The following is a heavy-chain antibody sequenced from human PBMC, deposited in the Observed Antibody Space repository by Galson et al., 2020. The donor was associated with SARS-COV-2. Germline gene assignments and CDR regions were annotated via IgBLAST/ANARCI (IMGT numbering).Heavy chain of an antibody. V-gene: IGHV1-69*13. Sequence: SVKVSCKASGGTFSSYAISWVRQPPGQGLEWMGGLIPIFGTANYAHTFQGRVTITADESTSTAYMELSSLRSEDTAVYYCARDPGDYGDYVDWGQGTLVTVSS. CDR1: GGTFSSYA. J-gene: IGHJ4*02. CDR2: LIPIFGTA. CDR3: ARDPGDYGDYVD. D-gene: IGHD4-17*01.